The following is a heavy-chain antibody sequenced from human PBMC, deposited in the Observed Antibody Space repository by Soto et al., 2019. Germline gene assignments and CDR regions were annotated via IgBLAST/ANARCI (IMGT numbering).Heavy chain of an antibody. CDR2: IIPIFGTG. J-gene: IGHJ4*02. Sequence: QVQLEQSGTEVKKPGSSVKVSCKASGGTFSTSTFTWVRQAPGQGLEWMGRIIPIFGTGDYGPKFQGRVLITADKTASTVYMGLSGLKVEDTAVFFGVRNAPIGSVFSGYDAIDSWGQGTLVTVSS. CDR3: VRNAPIGSVFSGYDAIDS. D-gene: IGHD5-12*01. V-gene: IGHV1-69*08. CDR1: GGTFSTST.